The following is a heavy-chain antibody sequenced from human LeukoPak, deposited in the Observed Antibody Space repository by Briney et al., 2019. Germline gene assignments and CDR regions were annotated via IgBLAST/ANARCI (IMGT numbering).Heavy chain of an antibody. J-gene: IGHJ4*02. CDR2: INYGGTT. V-gene: IGHV4-39*01. Sequence: KSSETLSLTCTVSGGSISSSNYYWSWIRQPPGRELEWIASINYGGTTYYNPSLKSRVTISVDMSKNQFSLKLSSVTAADTAVYYCARHIREYRSGWYGFGYWGQGTLVTVSS. CDR3: ARHIREYRSGWYGFGY. D-gene: IGHD6-19*01. CDR1: GGSISSSNYY.